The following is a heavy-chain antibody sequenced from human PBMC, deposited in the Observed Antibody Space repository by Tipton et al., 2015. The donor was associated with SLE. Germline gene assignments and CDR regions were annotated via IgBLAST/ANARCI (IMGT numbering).Heavy chain of an antibody. Sequence: TLSLTCTVSGGSISSSTYYWGWIRQPPGKGLEWIGNINYSGSTNYNPSLKSRVTISVDTSKNQFSLKLSSVTAADTALYYCARLTANFRGFGYWGQGRLVTVSS. CDR2: INYSGST. D-gene: IGHD3-16*01. J-gene: IGHJ4*02. CDR1: GGSISSSTYY. CDR3: ARLTANFRGFGY. V-gene: IGHV4-39*07.